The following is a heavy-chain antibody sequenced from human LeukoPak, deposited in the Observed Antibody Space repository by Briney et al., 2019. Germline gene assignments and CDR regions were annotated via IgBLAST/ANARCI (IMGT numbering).Heavy chain of an antibody. CDR3: AKGNGGYHCSSTSCYLDY. Sequence: GGSLRLSCAASGFTFSSYAMSWVRQAPGKGLEWVSAISGSGGSTYYADSVKGRFTISRDNSKNTLYLQMNSLRAEDTAVYYCAKGNGGYHCSSTSCYLDYWGQGTLVTLSS. D-gene: IGHD2-2*01. V-gene: IGHV3-23*01. CDR1: GFTFSSYA. J-gene: IGHJ4*02. CDR2: ISGSGGST.